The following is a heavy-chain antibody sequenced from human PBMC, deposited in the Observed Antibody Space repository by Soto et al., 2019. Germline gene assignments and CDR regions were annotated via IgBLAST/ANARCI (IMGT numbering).Heavy chain of an antibody. J-gene: IGHJ4*02. CDR3: ARDKITGLFDY. V-gene: IGHV4-59*01. Sequence: SETLSLTCTVSGGSISSYYWSWIRQPPGKGLEWIGYIYYSGSTNYNPSLKSRVTISLDTSENQLSLKLNSVTAADTAVYYCARDKITGLFDYWGQGTLVTVSS. CDR2: IYYSGST. CDR1: GGSISSYY. D-gene: IGHD2-8*02.